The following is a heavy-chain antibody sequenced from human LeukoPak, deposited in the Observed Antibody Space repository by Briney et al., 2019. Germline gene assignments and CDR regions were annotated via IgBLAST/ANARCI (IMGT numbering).Heavy chain of an antibody. J-gene: IGHJ4*02. CDR1: GYTFTGYY. D-gene: IGHD3-10*01. Sequence: ASVKVSCKASGYTFTGYYMHWVRQAPGQGLEWMGWISAYNGNTNYAQKLQGRVTMTTDTSTSTAYMELRSLRSDDTAVYYCARVDYYGSGSYYPEYYWGQGALVTVSS. CDR2: ISAYNGNT. CDR3: ARVDYYGSGSYYPEYY. V-gene: IGHV1-18*04.